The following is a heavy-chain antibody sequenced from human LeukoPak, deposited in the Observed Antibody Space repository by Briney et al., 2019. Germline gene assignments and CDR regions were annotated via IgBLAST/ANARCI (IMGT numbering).Heavy chain of an antibody. D-gene: IGHD1-20*01. V-gene: IGHV5-10-1*01. CDR3: ARRSGNWNAIDY. J-gene: IGHJ4*02. Sequence: GESLKISCKGSGYSFTSYWISWVRQMPGKGLEWMGTIDPSDSYTNYNPSFQGHVTISADKSINTAYLQWSSLKASDTAMYYCARRSGNWNAIDYWGQGTLVTVSS. CDR2: IDPSDSYT. CDR1: GYSFTSYW.